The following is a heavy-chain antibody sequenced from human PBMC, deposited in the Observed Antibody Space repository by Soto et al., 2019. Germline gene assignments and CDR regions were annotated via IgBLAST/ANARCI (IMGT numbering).Heavy chain of an antibody. CDR2: ISYDGSNK. CDR1: GFTFSSYG. V-gene: IGHV3-30*18. CDR3: AKGIAAAGTVGHFDY. D-gene: IGHD6-13*01. J-gene: IGHJ4*02. Sequence: GGSLRLSCAASGFTFSSYGMHWVRQAPGKGLEWVAVISYDGSNKYYADSVKGRFTISRDNSKNTLYLQMNSLRAEDTAVYYCAKGIAAAGTVGHFDYWGQGTLVTVSS.